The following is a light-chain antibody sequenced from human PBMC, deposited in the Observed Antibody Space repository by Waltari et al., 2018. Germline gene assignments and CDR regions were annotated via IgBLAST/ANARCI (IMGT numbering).Light chain of an antibody. Sequence: TLSVSPGERATLSCRASQSVSSNLAWYQQKPGQAPRLLIYGASTRATGIPARFSGSGSGTEFTLTISSLQSEDFAVYYCQQYNNWPGTFGQGTKLEIK. CDR1: QSVSSN. V-gene: IGKV3-15*01. CDR3: QQYNNWPGT. CDR2: GAS. J-gene: IGKJ2*01.